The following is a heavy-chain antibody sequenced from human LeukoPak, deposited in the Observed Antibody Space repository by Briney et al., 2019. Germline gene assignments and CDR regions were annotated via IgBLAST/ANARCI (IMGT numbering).Heavy chain of an antibody. J-gene: IGHJ4*02. CDR3: ARRRRRDYYDSSGYIFDY. CDR1: GGSFSGYY. D-gene: IGHD3-22*01. CDR2: INHSGST. V-gene: IGHV4-34*01. Sequence: TSETLSLTCAVYGGSFSGYYWSWIRQPPGKGLEWIGEINHSGSTNYNPSLKSRVTISVDTSKNQFSLKLSSVTAADTAVYYCARRRRRDYYDSSGYIFDYWGQGTLVTFSS.